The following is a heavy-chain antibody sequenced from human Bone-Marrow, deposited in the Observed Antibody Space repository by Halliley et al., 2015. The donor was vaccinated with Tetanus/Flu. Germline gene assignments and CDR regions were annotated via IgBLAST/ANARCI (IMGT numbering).Heavy chain of an antibody. V-gene: IGHV3-7*04. Sequence: LSLTCAVSGASISSSNWSCWLLQPPGKGLEWGANINRDGSDLNYMVTIKGRFTVSRDNAKNSLYVQMVGLRVVDTAVYYCARGASYRANWGQRILVAVSS. CDR1: GASISSSNW. J-gene: IGHJ4*02. D-gene: IGHD3-10*01. CDR2: INRDGSDL. CDR3: ARGASYRAN.